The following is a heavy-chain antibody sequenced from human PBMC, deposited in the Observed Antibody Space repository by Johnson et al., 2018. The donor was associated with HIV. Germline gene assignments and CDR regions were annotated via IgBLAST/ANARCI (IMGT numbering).Heavy chain of an antibody. Sequence: YDGNNKQYVDSVKGRSTISRDTSKNTLYLRMNSLRTEDTAVYYCARVAPAHDAFDIWGQGTMVTVSS. J-gene: IGHJ3*02. D-gene: IGHD2-2*01. V-gene: IGHV3-30*03. CDR3: ARVAPAHDAFDI. CDR2: YDGNNK.